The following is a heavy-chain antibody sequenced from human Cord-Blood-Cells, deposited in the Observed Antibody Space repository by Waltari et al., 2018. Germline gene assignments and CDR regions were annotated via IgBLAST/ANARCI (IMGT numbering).Heavy chain of an antibody. J-gene: IGHJ4*02. V-gene: IGHV4-39*01. CDR2: IYYSGST. D-gene: IGHD1-1*01. CDR1: GGSISSSSYS. CDR3: ARRRNWNYFDY. Sequence: QLQLQESGPGLVKPSETLSLTCTVSGGSISSSSYSWGWIRQPPGKGLEWIGSIYYSGSTYYNPSLKSRVTISVDTSKNQFSLKLSSVTAADTAVYYCARRRNWNYFDYWGQGTLVTVSS.